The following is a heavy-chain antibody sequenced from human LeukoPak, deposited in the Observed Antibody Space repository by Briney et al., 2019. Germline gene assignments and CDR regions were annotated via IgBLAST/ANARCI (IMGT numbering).Heavy chain of an antibody. J-gene: IGHJ4*02. Sequence: GGSLRLSRAASGFSFSVSAMSWVRQAPGKGPEWVSSISGSSGSIYYAESVRGRFTISRDNSKNTLYLQMNSLRAEDTALYYCAYDKKAYVFGLFVFWGQGTLVTVSS. D-gene: IGHD2-21*01. CDR3: AYDKKAYVFGLFVF. CDR1: GFSFSVSA. V-gene: IGHV3-23*01. CDR2: ISGSSGSI.